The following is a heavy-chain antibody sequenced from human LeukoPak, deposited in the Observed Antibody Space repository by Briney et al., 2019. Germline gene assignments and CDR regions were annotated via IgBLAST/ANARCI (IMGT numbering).Heavy chain of an antibody. CDR3: AKGPLRGTAAAIDY. CDR2: ISYDGRNK. J-gene: IGHJ4*02. V-gene: IGHV3-30*18. Sequence: PGKSLRLSCAASGFTFNNYGMHWVRQAPGKGLEWVAGISYDGRNKHYPDSVKGRFTISRDISTDTLWLQMDSLRTEDTAVYYCAKGPLRGTAAAIDYWGQGTLVTVSS. CDR1: GFTFNNYG. D-gene: IGHD2-2*01.